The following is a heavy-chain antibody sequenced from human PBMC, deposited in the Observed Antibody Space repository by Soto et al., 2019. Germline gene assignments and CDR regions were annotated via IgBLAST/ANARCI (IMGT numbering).Heavy chain of an antibody. D-gene: IGHD2-15*01. Sequence: QVQLVQSGAEVKKPGSSVKVSCKASGGTFSSYAISWVRQAPGQGLEWMGGIIPIFGTANYAQKFQGRVTITADESTSTAYMELSSLRSEDTAVYYCVRSSGYCSGGSCYWDYYYGMDVWGQGTTVTVSS. CDR3: VRSSGYCSGGSCYWDYYYGMDV. CDR2: IIPIFGTA. CDR1: GGTFSSYA. J-gene: IGHJ6*02. V-gene: IGHV1-69*01.